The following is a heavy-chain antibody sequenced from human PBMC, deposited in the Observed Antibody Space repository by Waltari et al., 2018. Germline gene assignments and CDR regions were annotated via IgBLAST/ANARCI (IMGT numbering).Heavy chain of an antibody. Sequence: QVQLQQWGAGLLKPSETLSLTCAVYGGSFSGYYWSWIRQPPGKGLGWSGEINHSGSTNYNPSLKSRVTISVDTSKNQFSLKLSSVTAADTAVYYCASTSYYYYMDVWGKGTTVTVSS. CDR2: INHSGST. D-gene: IGHD2-2*01. J-gene: IGHJ6*03. CDR3: ASTSYYYYMDV. V-gene: IGHV4-34*01. CDR1: GGSFSGYY.